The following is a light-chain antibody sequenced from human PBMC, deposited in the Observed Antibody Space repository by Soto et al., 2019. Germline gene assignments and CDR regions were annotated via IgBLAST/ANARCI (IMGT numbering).Light chain of an antibody. Sequence: IVSNQRPCIQPVSTGARATLTCRASRSVRSTYLAWYQQKPGQAPRLLIYGASTRATGVPARFSGSGSGTDFTLTISSLEPEDFAVYYCQQRSNWPPVTFGQGTRLEIK. V-gene: IGKV3-11*01. CDR2: GAS. CDR1: RSVRSTY. CDR3: QQRSNWPPVT. J-gene: IGKJ5*01.